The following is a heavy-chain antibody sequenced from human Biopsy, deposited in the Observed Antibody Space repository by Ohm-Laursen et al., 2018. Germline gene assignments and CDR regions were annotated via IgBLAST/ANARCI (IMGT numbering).Heavy chain of an antibody. CDR1: RASISNGGYS. D-gene: IGHD2-2*02. V-gene: IGHV4-61*08. CDR3: ASMPAAIHEPNYSYYGMNV. J-gene: IGHJ6*02. Sequence: SDTLSLTCTVSRASISNGGYSWSWIRQPPGKGLEWIGYIYYSGSINYNPSLKSRVTISLDTSKNQFSLKLSSVTAADTAVYYCASMPAAIHEPNYSYYGMNVWGQGTTVTVSS. CDR2: IYYSGSI.